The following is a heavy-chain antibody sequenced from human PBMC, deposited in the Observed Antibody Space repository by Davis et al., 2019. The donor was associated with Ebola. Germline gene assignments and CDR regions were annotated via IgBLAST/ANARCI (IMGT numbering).Heavy chain of an antibody. CDR1: GYSFTRYW. V-gene: IGHV5-51*01. CDR2: IYPGDSDT. Sequence: GESLKISCKGSGYSFTRYWIGWVLQMPGKGLEWMGIIYPGDSDTRYSPSFQGQVTISADRSISTAYLQWSSLKASDTAMYYCARQTTVTTDFDYWGQGTLVTVSS. D-gene: IGHD4-17*01. J-gene: IGHJ4*02. CDR3: ARQTTVTTDFDY.